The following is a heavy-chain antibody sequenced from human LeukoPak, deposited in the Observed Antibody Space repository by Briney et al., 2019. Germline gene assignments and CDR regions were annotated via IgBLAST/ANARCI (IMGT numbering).Heavy chain of an antibody. CDR1: GGTFSSYA. CDR3: ASGYSYGPYYFDY. J-gene: IGHJ4*02. D-gene: IGHD5-18*01. V-gene: IGHV1-69*05. Sequence: SVKVSCKASGGTFSSYAISWVRQAPGQGLEWMGRIIPIFGTANYAQKFQGRVTITTDESTSTAYMELSSLRSEDTAVYYCASGYSYGPYYFDYWGQGTLVTVSS. CDR2: IIPIFGTA.